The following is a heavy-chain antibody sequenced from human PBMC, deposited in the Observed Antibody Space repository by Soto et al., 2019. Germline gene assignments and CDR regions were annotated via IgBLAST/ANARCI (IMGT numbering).Heavy chain of an antibody. CDR3: ARTTRIYYGSGNAPDY. V-gene: IGHV4-59*08. D-gene: IGHD3-10*01. CDR1: GGSISSYY. J-gene: IGHJ4*02. CDR2: IYYSGST. Sequence: SETLSLTCTVSGGSISSYYWSWIRQPPGKGLEWIGYIYYSGSTNYNPSLKSRVTISVDTSKNQFSLKLSSVTAADTAVYYCARTTRIYYGSGNAPDYWGQGTLVTVSS.